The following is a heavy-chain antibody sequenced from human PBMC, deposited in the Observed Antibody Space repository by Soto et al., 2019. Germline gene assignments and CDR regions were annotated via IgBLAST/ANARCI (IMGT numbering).Heavy chain of an antibody. V-gene: IGHV1-46*01. CDR1: GYSFTNFF. CDR2: VDPTGDSA. CDR3: AREFPSTYYFDP. D-gene: IGHD3-22*01. J-gene: IGHJ5*02. Sequence: ASVKVSCKTSGYSFTNFFIHCVRQAPGQGPEWMGNVDPTGDSATYAQKFQGRVTMASDTSTRTVYMELSSLTSEDTAIYYCAREFPSTYYFDPWGQGTQVTVSS.